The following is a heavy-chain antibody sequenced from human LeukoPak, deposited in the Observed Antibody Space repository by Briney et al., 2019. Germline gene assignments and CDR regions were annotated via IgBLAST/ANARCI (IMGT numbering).Heavy chain of an antibody. J-gene: IGHJ4*02. V-gene: IGHV1-69*01. Sequence: SVKVSCKASGGTFISYAISWVRQAPGQGLEWMGGIIPIFGTANYAQKFQGRVTITADESTSTAYMELSSLRSEDTAVYYCALGDWNHRYYFDYWGQGTLVTVSS. CDR3: ALGDWNHRYYFDY. CDR2: IIPIFGTA. D-gene: IGHD1-1*01. CDR1: GGTFISYA.